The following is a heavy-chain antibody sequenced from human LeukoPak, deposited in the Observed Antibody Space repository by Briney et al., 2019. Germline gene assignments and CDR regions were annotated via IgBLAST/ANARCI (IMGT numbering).Heavy chain of an antibody. CDR1: GYSISSGYY. CDR3: ARDLGGSGSFDY. CDR2: IYHSGST. V-gene: IGHV4-38-2*02. Sequence: SETLSLTCIVSGYSISSGYYWGWIRQPPGKGLEWIGSIYHSGSTYYNPSLKSRVTISVDTPKNQFSLKLSSVTAADTAVYYCARDLGGSGSFDYWGQGTLVTVSS. D-gene: IGHD3-10*01. J-gene: IGHJ4*02.